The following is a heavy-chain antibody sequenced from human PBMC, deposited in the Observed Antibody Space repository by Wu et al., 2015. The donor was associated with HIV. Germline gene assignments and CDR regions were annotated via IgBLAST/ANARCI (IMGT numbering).Heavy chain of an antibody. CDR1: GGTFNTYA. J-gene: IGHJ4*02. CDR2: FKPSNGLT. D-gene: IGHD3-16*01. Sequence: QVQLVQSDAEVKKPGSSVKVSCKVSGGTFNTYAMTWVRQAPGQGLEWMGWFKPSNGLTNYAPKFQGRVTMTGDTSVNTAYMELTRLRSDDSAMYYCARNVENWGQGTPVTVSS. CDR3: ARNVEN. V-gene: IGHV1-2*02.